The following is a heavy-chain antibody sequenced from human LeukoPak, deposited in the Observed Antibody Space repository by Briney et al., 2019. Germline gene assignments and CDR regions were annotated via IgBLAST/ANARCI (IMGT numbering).Heavy chain of an antibody. CDR2: ISSSSSTI. J-gene: IGHJ4*02. V-gene: IGHV3-48*01. Sequence: GGSLRLSCAASGFTFSSYSMNWVRQAPGKGLEWISYISSSSSTIYYADSVKGRFTISRDNAKNSLYLQMNSLRAEDTAVYYCARDLTIFGVVTPLGDWGQGTLVSVSS. CDR3: ARDLTIFGVVTPLGD. CDR1: GFTFSSYS. D-gene: IGHD3-3*01.